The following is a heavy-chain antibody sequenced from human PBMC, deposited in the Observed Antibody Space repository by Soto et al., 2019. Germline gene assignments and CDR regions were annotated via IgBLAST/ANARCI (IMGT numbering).Heavy chain of an antibody. Sequence: ASVKGSCKASGYTFTSYAMHWGRQAPGQRLEWMGWINAGNGNTKYSQKFQGRVTITRDTSASTAYMELSSLRSEDTAVYYCARGSYDFWKNRNWFDPWGQGTLVTVSS. D-gene: IGHD3-3*01. CDR2: INAGNGNT. V-gene: IGHV1-3*01. CDR3: ARGSYDFWKNRNWFDP. CDR1: GYTFTSYA. J-gene: IGHJ5*02.